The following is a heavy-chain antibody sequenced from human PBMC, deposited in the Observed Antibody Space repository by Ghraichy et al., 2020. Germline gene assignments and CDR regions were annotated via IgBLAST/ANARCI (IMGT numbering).Heavy chain of an antibody. CDR1: GYTFTSYD. D-gene: IGHD3-3*01. J-gene: IGHJ4*02. Sequence: ASVKVSCKASGYTFTSYDINWVRQATGQGLEWMGWMNPNSGNTGYAQKFQGRVTMTRNTSISTAYMELSSLRSEDTAVYYCARGLVKLRFLETTYYFDYWGQGTLVTVSS. CDR3: ARGLVKLRFLETTYYFDY. V-gene: IGHV1-8*01. CDR2: MNPNSGNT.